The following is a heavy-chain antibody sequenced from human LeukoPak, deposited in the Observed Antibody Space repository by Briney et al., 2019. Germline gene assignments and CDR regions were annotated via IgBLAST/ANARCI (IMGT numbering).Heavy chain of an antibody. Sequence: SQTLSLTCTVSGGSISSGGYYWSWIRQHPGKGLEWIGYIYYSVSTYYNPSLKSRVTISVDTSKNQFSLKLSSVTAADTAVYYCARGSPSSGYYQLGYDYWGQGTLVTVSS. J-gene: IGHJ4*02. CDR2: IYYSVST. CDR3: ARGSPSSGYYQLGYDY. CDR1: GGSISSGGYY. V-gene: IGHV4-31*03. D-gene: IGHD3-22*01.